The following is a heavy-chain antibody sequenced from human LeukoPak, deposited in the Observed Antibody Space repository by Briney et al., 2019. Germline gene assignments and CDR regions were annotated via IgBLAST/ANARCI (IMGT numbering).Heavy chain of an antibody. D-gene: IGHD6-6*01. V-gene: IGHV4-59*12. CDR2: IYYSGST. Sequence: SETLSLTCTVSGGSISSYYWSWIRQPPGKGLEWIGYIYYSGSTNYNPSLKSRVTISVDTSKNQFSLKPSSVTAADTAVYYCARLPEYSSSPGRFDPWGQGTLVTVSS. J-gene: IGHJ5*02. CDR3: ARLPEYSSSPGRFDP. CDR1: GGSISSYY.